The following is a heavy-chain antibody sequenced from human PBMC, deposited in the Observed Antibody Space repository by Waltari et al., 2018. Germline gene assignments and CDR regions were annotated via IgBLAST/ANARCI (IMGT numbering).Heavy chain of an antibody. D-gene: IGHD4-17*01. CDR2: INHRGST. J-gene: IGHJ4*02. V-gene: IGHV4-34*01. CDR1: GGSFSGYY. Sequence: QVQLQQWGAGLLKPSETLSLTCAVYGGSFSGYYWSWIRQPPGKGLEWIGEINHRGSTNYHPSLKSRVTISVDPSKNQFSLKLSSVTAADTAVYYCARARGRGNYGRNRYYFDYWGQGTLVTVSS. CDR3: ARARGRGNYGRNRYYFDY.